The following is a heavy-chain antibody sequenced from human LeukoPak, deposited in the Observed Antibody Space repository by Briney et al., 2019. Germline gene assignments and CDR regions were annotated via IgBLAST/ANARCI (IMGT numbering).Heavy chain of an antibody. J-gene: IGHJ4*02. CDR3: VRHDGELLFDY. CDR1: GGSVSDSSYY. Sequence: SETLSLTCTVSGGSVSDSSYYWGWIRQPPGMGLEWIGYIYYSGSTNYNPSLKSRVTISVDTSKNQFSLKLSSVTAADTAVYYCVRHDGELLFDYWGQGTLVTVSS. D-gene: IGHD1-26*01. CDR2: IYYSGST. V-gene: IGHV4-61*05.